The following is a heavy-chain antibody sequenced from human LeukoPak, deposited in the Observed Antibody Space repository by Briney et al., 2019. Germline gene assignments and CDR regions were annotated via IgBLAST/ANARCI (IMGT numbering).Heavy chain of an antibody. J-gene: IGHJ3*02. CDR3: ARQNNDYGDYAPAFDI. CDR2: IYYSGNT. CDR1: GGSISSYH. Sequence: SETLSLTCTVSGGSISSYHWSWIRQPPGKGLEWIGYIYYSGNTNYNPSLKSRVTMSVDTSKNQFSLKLSSVTAADTAVYYCARQNNDYGDYAPAFDIWGQGTMVTVSS. V-gene: IGHV4-59*08. D-gene: IGHD4-17*01.